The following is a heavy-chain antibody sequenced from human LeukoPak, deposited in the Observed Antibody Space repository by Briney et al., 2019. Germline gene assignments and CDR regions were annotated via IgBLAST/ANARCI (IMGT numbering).Heavy chain of an antibody. CDR2: IYHSGST. J-gene: IGHJ4*02. Sequence: SETLSLTCAVYGGSFSGYYWSWIRQPPGKGLEWIGYIYHSGSTYYNPSLKSRVTISVDRSKNQFSLKLSSVTAADTAVYYCARVGQHYYGSGSYYNWGQGTLVTVSS. CDR3: ARVGQHYYGSGSYYN. V-gene: IGHV4-30-2*01. D-gene: IGHD3-10*01. CDR1: GGSFSGYY.